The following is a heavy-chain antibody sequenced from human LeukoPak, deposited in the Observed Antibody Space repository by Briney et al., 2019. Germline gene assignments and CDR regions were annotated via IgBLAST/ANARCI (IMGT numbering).Heavy chain of an antibody. V-gene: IGHV1-18*01. CDR1: GYTFTSYG. D-gene: IGHD3-10*01. J-gene: IGHJ4*02. Sequence: GASVKVSCKASGYTFTSYGISWVRQAPGQGLECMGWISAYNGNTNYAQKLQGRVTMTTDTSTSTAYMELRSLRSDDTAVYYCASRYYGSGRDLTFDYWGQGTLVTVSS. CDR2: ISAYNGNT. CDR3: ASRYYGSGRDLTFDY.